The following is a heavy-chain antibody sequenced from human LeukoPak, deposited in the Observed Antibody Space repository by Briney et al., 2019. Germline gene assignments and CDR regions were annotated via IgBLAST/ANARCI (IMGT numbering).Heavy chain of an antibody. Sequence: SETLSLTCTVSGGSLSSYYWSWIRQPPGKGLEWIGYIYYSGSTNYNPALKSRVTISVDTSKNQFTLKLSSVTAADTAVYYCARGRYGWLPFDYWGQGTLVTVSS. CDR3: ARGRYGWLPFDY. CDR2: IYYSGST. D-gene: IGHD3-16*01. CDR1: GGSLSSYY. V-gene: IGHV4-59*01. J-gene: IGHJ4*02.